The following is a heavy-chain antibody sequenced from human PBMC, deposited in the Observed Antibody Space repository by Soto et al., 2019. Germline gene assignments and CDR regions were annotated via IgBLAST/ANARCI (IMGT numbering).Heavy chain of an antibody. CDR2: IMPMFGVT. J-gene: IGHJ6*02. D-gene: IGHD1-26*01. V-gene: IGHV1-69*12. Sequence: QVQLVQSGAEVKKPGSSVKVSCRASGGTFSSHTISWVRQAPGQGLEWMGGIMPMFGVTNYARKFQGRLTMTANESTTTAYMEVSSLTSEDTAVYYCAGESVTTSMSLPWMGYHYYGLDVWGQGTTVIVSS. CDR3: AGESVTTSMSLPWMGYHYYGLDV. CDR1: GGTFSSHT.